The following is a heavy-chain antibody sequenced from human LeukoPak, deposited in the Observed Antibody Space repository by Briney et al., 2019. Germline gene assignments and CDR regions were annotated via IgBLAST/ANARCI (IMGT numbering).Heavy chain of an antibody. D-gene: IGHD3-10*01. Sequence: PSETLSLTCAVYGGSFSGYYWSWIRQPPGKGLEWIGEINHSGSTNYNLSLKSRVTMSVDTSKNQFSLKLSSVTAADTAVYYCARGCPMVRGGGYYYGMDVWGQGTTVTVSS. CDR2: INHSGST. J-gene: IGHJ6*02. CDR1: GGSFSGYY. V-gene: IGHV4-34*01. CDR3: ARGCPMVRGGGYYYGMDV.